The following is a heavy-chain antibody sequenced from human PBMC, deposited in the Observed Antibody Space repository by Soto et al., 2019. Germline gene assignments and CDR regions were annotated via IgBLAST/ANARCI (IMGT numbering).Heavy chain of an antibody. CDR2: ISSNSAYI. Sequence: GGSLRLSCAASGSTFRSFTMNWVRQAPGKGLGWVSTISSNSAYIYYTDALRGRLTISRDNAKNSLHLQMNSLRAEDTAVYYCTRDASRDSSARGWFDPWGPGTLVTVSS. D-gene: IGHD6-13*01. CDR1: GSTFRSFT. CDR3: TRDASRDSSARGWFDP. J-gene: IGHJ5*02. V-gene: IGHV3-21*01.